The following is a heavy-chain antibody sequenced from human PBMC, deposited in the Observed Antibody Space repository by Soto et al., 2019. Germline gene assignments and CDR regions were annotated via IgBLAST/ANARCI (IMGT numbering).Heavy chain of an antibody. D-gene: IGHD3-9*01. Sequence: SETLSLTCTVSGDHIGSGDYYWSWIRQPPGKGLEWIGYIYYSGSTYYNPYLKRRVITSVDTSKSQFSLKRSTVTAAATAVYYCVRAQLRYYRFDFCGQGTLVTVSS. CDR3: VRAQLRYYRFDF. CDR1: GDHIGSGDYY. CDR2: IYYSGST. V-gene: IGHV4-30-4*08. J-gene: IGHJ4*02.